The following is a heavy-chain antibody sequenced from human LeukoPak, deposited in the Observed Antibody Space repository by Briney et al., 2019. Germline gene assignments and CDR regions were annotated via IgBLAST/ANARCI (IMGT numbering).Heavy chain of an antibody. CDR3: AKGYSGSYSH. Sequence: SETLSLTCTVSGGSISSSSYYWGWIRQPPGKGLEWIGSIYYSGSTYYNPSLKSRVTISVDTSKNQFSLKLSSVTAADTAVYYCAKGYSGSYSHLGQGTLVTVSS. D-gene: IGHD1-26*01. CDR2: IYYSGST. CDR1: GGSISSSSYY. V-gene: IGHV4-39*01. J-gene: IGHJ4*02.